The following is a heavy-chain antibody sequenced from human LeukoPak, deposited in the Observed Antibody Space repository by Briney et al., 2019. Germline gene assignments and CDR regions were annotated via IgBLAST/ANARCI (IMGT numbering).Heavy chain of an antibody. CDR2: IGGSGGST. D-gene: IGHD3/OR15-3a*01. Sequence: GGSLRLSCAASGFTFSSYAMSWVRQAPGKGLEWVSAIGGSGGSTYYADSVRGRFTISRDNAKMSLYLQMNSLRADDTAVYYCARDQRTYYYNYWGQGTLVTVSS. V-gene: IGHV3-23*01. CDR3: ARDQRTYYYNY. J-gene: IGHJ4*02. CDR1: GFTFSSYA.